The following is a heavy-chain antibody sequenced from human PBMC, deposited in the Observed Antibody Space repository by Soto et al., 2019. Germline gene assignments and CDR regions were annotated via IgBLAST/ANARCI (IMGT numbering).Heavy chain of an antibody. V-gene: IGHV4-30-4*01. CDR3: TRGPSDDKVDY. Sequence: QVQLQESGPGLVKPSQTLSLTCSVSGGSMNIGYYVWSWIRQPPGKGLEWIGHIYVRETTYNNPSPQSPVTISVDTSKNQCSRHLTSVTAADTAVYYCTRGPSDDKVDYWGQGTLVTFSS. J-gene: IGHJ4*02. CDR2: IYVRETT. CDR1: GGSMNIGYYV. D-gene: IGHD1-1*01.